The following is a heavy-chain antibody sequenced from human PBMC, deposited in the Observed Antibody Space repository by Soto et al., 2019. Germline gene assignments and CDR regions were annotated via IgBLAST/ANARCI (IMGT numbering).Heavy chain of an antibody. Sequence: PGGSLRLSCAASGFTFSSYAMSWVRQAPGKGLEWVSAISGSGGSTYYADSVKGRFTISRDNSKNTLYLQMNSLRAEDTAVYYCAKSPGVVPATHDPYYFDYWGQGTLVTVSS. D-gene: IGHD2-2*01. J-gene: IGHJ4*02. CDR3: AKSPGVVPATHDPYYFDY. CDR2: ISGSGGST. CDR1: GFTFSSYA. V-gene: IGHV3-23*01.